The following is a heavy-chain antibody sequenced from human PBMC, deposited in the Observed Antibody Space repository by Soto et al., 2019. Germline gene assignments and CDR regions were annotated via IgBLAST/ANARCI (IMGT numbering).Heavy chain of an antibody. V-gene: IGHV3-23*01. CDR3: ASLGYCSGGSCAHHYYYHMDV. J-gene: IGHJ6*03. CDR1: GFTFSSYA. CDR2: ISGSGGST. Sequence: GGSLRLSCAASGFTFSSYAMSWVRQAPGKGLEWVSAISGSGGSTYYADSVKGRFTISRDNSKNTLYLQMNSLRAEDTAVYYCASLGYCSGGSCAHHYYYHMDVWGKGTTVTVSS. D-gene: IGHD2-15*01.